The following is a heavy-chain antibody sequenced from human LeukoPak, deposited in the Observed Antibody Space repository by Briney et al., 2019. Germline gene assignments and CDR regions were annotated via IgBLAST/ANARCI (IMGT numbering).Heavy chain of an antibody. J-gene: IGHJ4*02. D-gene: IGHD3-10*01. Sequence: SGGSLRLSCAASGFTFSDYYMSWIRQAPGKGLEWVSYISSSGSTIYYADSVKGRFTISRDNAKNSLYLQMNSLRAEDTAVYYCARSLVGGAGRTAPALWGQGTLVTVSS. CDR3: ARSLVGGAGRTAPAL. CDR1: GFTFSDYY. V-gene: IGHV3-11*04. CDR2: ISSSGSTI.